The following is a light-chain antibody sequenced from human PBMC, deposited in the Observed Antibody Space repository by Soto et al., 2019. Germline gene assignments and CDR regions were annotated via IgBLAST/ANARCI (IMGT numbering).Light chain of an antibody. CDR3: QQYVSPPIT. V-gene: IGKV3-20*01. J-gene: IGKJ5*01. CDR2: GAS. Sequence: DIVLTQSPATLSLSPGERATLYCGASQSVTSTYLGWYQQKPGQAPSLLIYGASSRATGIPDRFSGSGSGTDFTLTISRLEPEDFAVYYCQQYVSPPITFGQGTRLEIK. CDR1: QSVTSTY.